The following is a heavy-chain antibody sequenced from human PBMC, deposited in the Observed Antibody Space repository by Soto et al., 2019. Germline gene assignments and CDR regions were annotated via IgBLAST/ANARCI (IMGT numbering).Heavy chain of an antibody. V-gene: IGHV4-34*01. D-gene: IGHD2-15*01. CDR2: INHSGST. CDR1: GGSFSGYY. CDR3: ARGPVVVAASYYSDY. J-gene: IGHJ4*02. Sequence: QVQLQQWGAGLLKPSETLSLTCAVYGGSFSGYYWSWIRQPPGKGLEWIGEINHSGSTNYNPSLKSRVTISVDTSKNQFSLKLSSVTAADTAVYYCARGPVVVAASYYSDYWGQGTLVTVSS.